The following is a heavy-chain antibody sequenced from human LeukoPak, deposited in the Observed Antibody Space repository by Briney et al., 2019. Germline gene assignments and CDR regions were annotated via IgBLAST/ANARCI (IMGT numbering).Heavy chain of an antibody. CDR3: ATLGNPDY. J-gene: IGHJ4*02. CDR2: ISYDGSNK. V-gene: IGHV3-30*03. CDR1: GFTFSSYG. Sequence: PGGSLRLSCAASGFTFSSYGMHWVRQAPGKGLEWVAVISYDGSNKYYADSVKGRFTISRDNSKNTLYLQMNSLRAEDTAVYYCATLGNPDYWGQGTLVTVSS. D-gene: IGHD7-27*01.